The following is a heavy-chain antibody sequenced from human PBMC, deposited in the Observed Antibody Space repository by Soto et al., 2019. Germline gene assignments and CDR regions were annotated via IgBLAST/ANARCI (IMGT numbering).Heavy chain of an antibody. CDR3: ALSNPYYDILTGPISSPDLDD. D-gene: IGHD3-9*01. CDR1: GFSLSTSGVG. V-gene: IGHV2-5*01. CDR2: IYWNDDK. J-gene: IGHJ4*02. Sequence: SGPTLVNPTQTLTLTCTFSGFSLSTSGVGVGWIRQPPGKALEWLALIYWNDDKRYSPSLKSRLTITKDTSKNQVVLTMTNMDPVDTATYPCALSNPYYDILTGPISSPDLDDWGQGTLVTVSS.